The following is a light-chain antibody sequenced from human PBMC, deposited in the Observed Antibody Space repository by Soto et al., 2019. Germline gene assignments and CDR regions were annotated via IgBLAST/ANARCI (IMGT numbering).Light chain of an antibody. Sequence: QSALTQPASVSGSPGQSITISCTGTRSDVGNYNLVSWYQQRPGKAPKLMIYEGSKRPSGVSNRFSGSKSGSTASLTISGLQAEDEADYYCCSYAGNTNYVFGTGTKLTVL. J-gene: IGLJ1*01. V-gene: IGLV2-23*01. CDR2: EGS. CDR3: CSYAGNTNYV. CDR1: RSDVGNYNL.